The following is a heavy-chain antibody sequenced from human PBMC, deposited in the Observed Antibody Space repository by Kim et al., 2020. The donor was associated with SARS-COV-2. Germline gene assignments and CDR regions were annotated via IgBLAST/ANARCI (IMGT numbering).Heavy chain of an antibody. Sequence: GGSLRLSCAASGFTFSSYAMSWVRQAPGKGLEWVSAISGSGGSTYYADSVKGRFTISRDNSKNTLYLQMNSLRAEDTAVYYCAKDASLGSDYYYYYMDVWGKGTTVTVS. CDR1: GFTFSSYA. CDR2: ISGSGGST. CDR3: AKDASLGSDYYYYYMDV. D-gene: IGHD1-26*01. V-gene: IGHV3-23*01. J-gene: IGHJ6*03.